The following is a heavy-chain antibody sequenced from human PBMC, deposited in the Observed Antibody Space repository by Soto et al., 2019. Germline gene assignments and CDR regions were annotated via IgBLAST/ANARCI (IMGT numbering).Heavy chain of an antibody. CDR2: IIPIFGTA. CDR1: GGTFSRYA. V-gene: IGHV1-69*13. CDR3: ARSSRRSGYYPKYYFDY. Sequence: WASVKVSCKASGGTFSRYAISWVRQAPGQGLEWMGGIIPIFGTANYAQKFQGRVTITADESTSTAYMELSSLRSEDTAVYYCARSSRRSGYYPKYYFDYWGQGTLVTVSS. D-gene: IGHD3-22*01. J-gene: IGHJ4*02.